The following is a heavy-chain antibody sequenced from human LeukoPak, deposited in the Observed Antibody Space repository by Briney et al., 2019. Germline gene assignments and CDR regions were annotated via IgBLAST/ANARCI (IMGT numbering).Heavy chain of an antibody. J-gene: IGHJ6*02. CDR3: ARDLSYYDSSGYLYYGMDV. D-gene: IGHD3-22*01. CDR2: MNPNRGNT. V-gene: IGHV1-8*01. Sequence: GASVKVSCKASGYTLTSYDINWVRQATGHGLEWMVWMNPNRGNTGYAQKFQGRVTMTRNTSISTAYMELSSLRSEDTAVYYCARDLSYYDSSGYLYYGMDVWGQGTTVTVSS. CDR1: GYTLTSYD.